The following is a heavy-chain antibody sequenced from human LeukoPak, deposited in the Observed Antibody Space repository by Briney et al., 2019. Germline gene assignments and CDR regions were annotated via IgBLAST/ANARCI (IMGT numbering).Heavy chain of an antibody. CDR2: IIPILGIA. Sequence: GASVKVSCKASGGTFSSYAISWVRQAPGQGLEWMGRIIPILGIANYAQKFQGRVTITADKSTSTAYMELSSLRSEDTAVYYCAREITMIVVVPYYYGMDVWGQGTTVTVSS. D-gene: IGHD3-22*01. J-gene: IGHJ6*02. V-gene: IGHV1-69*04. CDR3: AREITMIVVVPYYYGMDV. CDR1: GGTFSSYA.